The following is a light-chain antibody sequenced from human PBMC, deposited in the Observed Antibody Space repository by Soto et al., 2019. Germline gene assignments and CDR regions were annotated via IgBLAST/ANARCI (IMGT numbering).Light chain of an antibody. CDR3: QQYDTSPRT. J-gene: IGKJ1*01. Sequence: DTVLTQSPGTLSLSPGERATLSCRSSQTLRGRYLAWYQQKPGQAPRLLIYGASTRATGITDRFSGSGSGTDFTLTISRLEPEDFAVYYCQQYDTSPRTFGPGTQVDIK. CDR1: QTLRGRY. CDR2: GAS. V-gene: IGKV3-20*01.